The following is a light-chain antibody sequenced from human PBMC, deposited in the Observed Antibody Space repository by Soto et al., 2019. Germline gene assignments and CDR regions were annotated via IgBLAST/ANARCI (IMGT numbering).Light chain of an antibody. J-gene: IGKJ5*01. CDR2: DTS. V-gene: IGKV3-11*01. Sequence: EIVMTQSPATLSVSPGERATLSCRASQSVGSYVAWYQHKPGQGPRLLIYDTSDRATGVPARFSGSGSGTDFTLTITRLEPEDFALYYCQQYGGSPITFGLGTRLEIK. CDR3: QQYGGSPIT. CDR1: QSVGSY.